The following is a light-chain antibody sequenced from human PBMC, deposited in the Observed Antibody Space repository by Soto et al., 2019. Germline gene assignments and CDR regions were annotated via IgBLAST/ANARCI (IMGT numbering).Light chain of an antibody. CDR2: ANS. J-gene: IGLJ1*01. CDR1: SSNIGAGYD. Sequence: QSVLTQPPSVSGAPGQRVTISCSGSSSNIGAGYDVQWYRQFPGTAPKLIIYANSDRPSGVPDRFSGSKSGTSASLAITGLQAEDEADYFCCSYVSGGTYVFGTGTKLTVL. CDR3: CSYVSGGTYV. V-gene: IGLV1-40*01.